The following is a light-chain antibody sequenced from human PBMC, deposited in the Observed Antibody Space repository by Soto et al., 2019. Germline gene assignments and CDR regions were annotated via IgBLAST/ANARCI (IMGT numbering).Light chain of an antibody. J-gene: IGKJ1*01. CDR2: WAS. CDR1: QSVLFTSNNKNY. CDR3: QQYYTTPPWT. Sequence: DIVMTQSPDSLAVSLGERATINCKSSQSVLFTSNNKNYLAWYQLKPGQAPKLLIYWASTRESGVPDRFSGSGSGTDFTLTISSPQAEDVAVYYCQQYYTTPPWTFGLGTKVEI. V-gene: IGKV4-1*01.